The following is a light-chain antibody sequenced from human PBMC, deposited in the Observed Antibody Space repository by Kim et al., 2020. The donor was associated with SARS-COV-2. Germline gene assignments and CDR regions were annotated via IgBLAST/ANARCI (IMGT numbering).Light chain of an antibody. CDR1: ESLVHSNGDTF. V-gene: IGKV2-30*02. CDR2: EVS. CDR3: MQGTHWHVS. Sequence: DVVMTQSPLSLSVTLGQPASISCRSSESLVHSNGDTFLTWFQQRPGQSPRRLIYEVSNRDSGVPDRFSGSGSGTDFTLKISRVEAEDVGVYYCMQGTHWHVSFGQGTKLEI. J-gene: IGKJ2*03.